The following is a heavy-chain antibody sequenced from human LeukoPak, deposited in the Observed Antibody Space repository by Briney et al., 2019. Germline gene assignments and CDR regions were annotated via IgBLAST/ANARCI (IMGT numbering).Heavy chain of an antibody. Sequence: SETLSLTCAVYGGSFSGYYWSWIRQPPGKGLVWIGEINHSGSTNYNPSLKSRVTISVDTSKNQFSLKLSSVTAADTAVYYCARPRSVAMAGGFDYWGQGTLVTVSS. J-gene: IGHJ4*02. CDR3: ARPRSVAMAGGFDY. D-gene: IGHD6-19*01. CDR2: INHSGST. V-gene: IGHV4-34*01. CDR1: GGSFSGYY.